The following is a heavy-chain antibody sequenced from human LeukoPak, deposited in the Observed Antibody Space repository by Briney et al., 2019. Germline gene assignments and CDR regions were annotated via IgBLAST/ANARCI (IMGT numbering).Heavy chain of an antibody. CDR1: GFTFSSYW. CDR3: ARHVKRWLQLRGGSFDY. J-gene: IGHJ4*02. Sequence: PGGSLRLSCAASGFTFSSYWMSWVRQAPGKGLEWVANIKQDGSEKYYVDSVKGRFTISRDNAKNSLYLQMNSLRAEDTAVYYCARHVKRWLQLRGGSFDYWGQGTLVTVSS. D-gene: IGHD5-24*01. CDR2: IKQDGSEK. V-gene: IGHV3-7*01.